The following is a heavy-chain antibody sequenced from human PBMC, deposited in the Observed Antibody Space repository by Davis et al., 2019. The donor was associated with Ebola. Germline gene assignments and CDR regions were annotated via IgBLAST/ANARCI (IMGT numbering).Heavy chain of an antibody. CDR1: GYTFTGYY. J-gene: IGHJ4*02. CDR3: AREVGETKLDQ. D-gene: IGHD1-26*01. Sequence: SVKVSCKASGYTFTGYYMHWVRQAPGQGLEWMGWVIPVFGTTNYAQKFQGRVTLTADESTSTAYMELTNLTSDDTAVYYCAREVGETKLDQWGQGTLVTVSS. V-gene: IGHV1-69*13. CDR2: VIPVFGTT.